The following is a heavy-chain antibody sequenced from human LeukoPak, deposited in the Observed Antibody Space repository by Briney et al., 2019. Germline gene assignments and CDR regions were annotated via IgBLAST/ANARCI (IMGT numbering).Heavy chain of an antibody. CDR1: GYSFTSYW. CDR2: IYPGDADT. J-gene: IGHJ3*02. V-gene: IGHV5-51*01. CDR3: ARQREWGGGFDAFDI. D-gene: IGHD2-15*01. Sequence: GESLKISCKGSGYSFTSYWIGWVRQMPGKGLEWMGIIYPGDADTRYSPSFQGQVTISADKSISTAYLQWSSLKPSDTAMYFCARQREWGGGFDAFDIWGQGTMVTVS.